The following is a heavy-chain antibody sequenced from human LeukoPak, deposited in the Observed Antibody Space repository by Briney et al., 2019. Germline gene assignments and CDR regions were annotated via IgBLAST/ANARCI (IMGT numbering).Heavy chain of an antibody. D-gene: IGHD2-15*01. Sequence: SETLSLTFAVSGYSISSGYYWGWIRQPPGKGLEWIGSIYHSGSTYYNPSLKSRVTISVDTSKNQFSLKLSSVTAADTAVYYCARTLGSGQLGWLDPWGQGTLVTVSS. J-gene: IGHJ5*02. CDR2: IYHSGST. CDR3: ARTLGSGQLGWLDP. V-gene: IGHV4-38-2*01. CDR1: GYSISSGYY.